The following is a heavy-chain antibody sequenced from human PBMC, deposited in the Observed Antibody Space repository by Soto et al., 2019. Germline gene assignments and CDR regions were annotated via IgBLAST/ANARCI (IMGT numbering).Heavy chain of an antibody. CDR1: GFTSSSYW. J-gene: IGHJ6*02. CDR3: AREGYYDFWRYGMDV. V-gene: IGHV3-7*01. D-gene: IGHD3-3*01. Sequence: GGSLRLSCAASGFTSSSYWMSWVRQAPGKGLEWVANIKQDGSEKYYVDSVKGRFTISRDNAKNSLYLQMNRLRAEDTAVYYCAREGYYDFWRYGMDVWGQGTTVTVSS. CDR2: IKQDGSEK.